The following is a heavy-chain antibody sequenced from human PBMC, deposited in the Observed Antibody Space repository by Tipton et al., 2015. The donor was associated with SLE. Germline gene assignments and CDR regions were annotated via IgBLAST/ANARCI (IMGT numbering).Heavy chain of an antibody. J-gene: IGHJ4*02. CDR2: IYYSGST. Sequence: TLSLTCTVSGGSISSYYWSWIRQPPGKGLEWIGYIYYSGSTNYNPSLKSRVTISVDTSKNQFSLKLSSVTAADTAVYYCARDLRAVVMYYFDYWGQGTLVTVSS. CDR1: GGSISSYY. CDR3: ARDLRAVVMYYFDY. D-gene: IGHD3-22*01. V-gene: IGHV4-59*01.